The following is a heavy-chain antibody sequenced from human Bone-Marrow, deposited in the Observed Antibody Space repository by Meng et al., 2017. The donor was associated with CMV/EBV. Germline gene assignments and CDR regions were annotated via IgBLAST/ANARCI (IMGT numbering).Heavy chain of an antibody. D-gene: IGHD3-3*01. J-gene: IGHJ3*02. Sequence: GESLKISCAASGFTFSSYAMSWVRQAPGKGLEWVSAISGSGGSTYYGDSVKGRFTISRDNSKNTLYLQMNSLRAEDTAVYYCAKGVPLRFLEWLLSNAFDIWGQGPMVTVSS. CDR2: ISGSGGST. CDR3: AKGVPLRFLEWLLSNAFDI. V-gene: IGHV3-23*01. CDR1: GFTFSSYA.